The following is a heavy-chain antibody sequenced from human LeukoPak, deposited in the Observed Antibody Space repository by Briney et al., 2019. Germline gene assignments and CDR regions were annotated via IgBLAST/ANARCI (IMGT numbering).Heavy chain of an antibody. CDR3: AAVCIVAVSCFDP. CDR2: IYSSGRA. D-gene: IGHD2-21*01. J-gene: IGHJ5*02. CDR1: GGSISSYY. Sequence: PSETLSLTCTVSGGSISSYYWSWIRQPAGKGLEWIGRIYSSGRANYTPSLKSRVTMSVNTSKNQFSLKLNSVTAADTAVYYCAAVCIVAVSCFDPWGQGTLVTVSS. V-gene: IGHV4-4*07.